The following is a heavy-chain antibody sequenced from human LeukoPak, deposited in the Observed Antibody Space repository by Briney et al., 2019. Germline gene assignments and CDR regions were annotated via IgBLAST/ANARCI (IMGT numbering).Heavy chain of an antibody. CDR2: INSDGSST. CDR3: ARDKSGYDHRGTYYYYGMDV. CDR1: GFTFSSYW. Sequence: GGSLRLSCAASGFTFSSYWMHWVRQAPGKGLVWVSRINSDGSSTTYADSVKGRFTISRDNAKNSLYLQMNSLRAEDTAVYYCARDKSGYDHRGTYYYYGMDVWGQGTTVTVSS. D-gene: IGHD5-12*01. J-gene: IGHJ6*02. V-gene: IGHV3-74*01.